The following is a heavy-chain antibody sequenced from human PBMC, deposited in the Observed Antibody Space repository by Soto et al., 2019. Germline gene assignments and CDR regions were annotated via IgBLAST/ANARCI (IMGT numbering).Heavy chain of an antibody. CDR3: ATGIVGGVVVGAPTVIDIPNPLQSLP. D-gene: IGHD1-26*01. Sequence: ASVKVSCKVSGYTLTELSMHWVRQAPGKGLEWMGGFDPEDGETIYAQKFQGRVTMSEDTSTDTAYMELSSLRSEDTAVYYCATGIVGGVVVGAPTVIDIPNPLQSLPWG. V-gene: IGHV1-24*01. CDR1: GYTLTELS. J-gene: IGHJ5*02. CDR2: FDPEDGET.